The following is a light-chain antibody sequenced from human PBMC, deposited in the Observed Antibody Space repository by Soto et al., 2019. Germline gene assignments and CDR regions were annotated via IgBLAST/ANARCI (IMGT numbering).Light chain of an antibody. V-gene: IGLV2-14*03. CDR3: ISYTSSSTLVV. J-gene: IGLJ2*01. CDR2: DVS. CDR1: SSDVGAYNY. Sequence: QSALTQPASVSGSPGQSITFSCTGTSSDVGAYNYVSWYQHHPGKAPKLMIYDVSNRPSGVSDRFSGSKSGNTASLTISGLQAEDEADYYCISYTSSSTLVVFGGGTKLTVL.